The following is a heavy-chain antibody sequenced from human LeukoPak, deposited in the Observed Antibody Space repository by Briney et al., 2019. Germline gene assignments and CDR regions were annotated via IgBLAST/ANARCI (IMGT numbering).Heavy chain of an antibody. CDR3: ARTAVLWSNYFDY. CDR1: GGSISSGSYY. D-gene: IGHD5-18*01. Sequence: SQTLSLTCTVSGGSISSGSYYWSWIRQPAGTGLEWIGRIYTSGSTNYNPSLKSRVTISVDTSKNQFSLKLSSVTAADTAVYYCARTAVLWSNYFDYWGQGTLVTVSS. V-gene: IGHV4-61*02. CDR2: IYTSGST. J-gene: IGHJ4*02.